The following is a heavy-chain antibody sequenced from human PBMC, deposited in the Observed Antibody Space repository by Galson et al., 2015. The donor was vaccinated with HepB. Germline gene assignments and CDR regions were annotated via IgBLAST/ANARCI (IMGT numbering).Heavy chain of an antibody. D-gene: IGHD6-13*01. J-gene: IGHJ6*02. CDR2: ISYDGSNK. V-gene: IGHV3-30*04. CDR3: ARTQRSTSSSWYLTSPNYYYGMDV. Sequence: SLRLSCAASGFTFSSYAMHWVRQAPGKGLEWVAVISYDGSNKYYADSVKGRFTISRDNSKNTLYLQMNSLRAEDTAVYYCARTQRSTSSSWYLTSPNYYYGMDVWGQGTTVTVSS. CDR1: GFTFSSYA.